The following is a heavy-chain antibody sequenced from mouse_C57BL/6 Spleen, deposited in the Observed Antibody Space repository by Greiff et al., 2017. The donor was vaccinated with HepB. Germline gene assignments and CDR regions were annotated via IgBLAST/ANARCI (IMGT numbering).Heavy chain of an antibody. CDR1: GYAFSSSW. D-gene: IGHD2-5*01. CDR2: SYPGDGDT. Sequence: VQLQQSGPELVKPGASVKISCKASGYAFSSSWMNWVKQRPGKGLEWIGRSYPGDGDTNYNGKFKGKATLTADKSSSTAYMQLSSLTSEDSAVYFCARSFYSNYEGDAMDYWGQGTSVTVSS. V-gene: IGHV1-82*01. CDR3: ARSFYSNYEGDAMDY. J-gene: IGHJ4*01.